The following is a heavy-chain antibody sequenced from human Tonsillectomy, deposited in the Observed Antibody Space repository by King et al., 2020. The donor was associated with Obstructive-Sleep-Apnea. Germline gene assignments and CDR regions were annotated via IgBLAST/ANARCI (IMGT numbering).Heavy chain of an antibody. Sequence: TLKESGPALVKPTQTLTLTCTFSGFSLSTSGMCVSWIRQPPGKALDWLARIDWDDDKYYSTSLKTMLTISKDTPKNQVVLTMTNMDPVDTATYYCARTRITAARFYGMDVWGQGTTVTVSS. J-gene: IGHJ6*02. CDR1: GFSLSTSGMC. V-gene: IGHV2-70*11. D-gene: IGHD6-13*01. CDR2: IDWDDDK. CDR3: ARTRITAARFYGMDV.